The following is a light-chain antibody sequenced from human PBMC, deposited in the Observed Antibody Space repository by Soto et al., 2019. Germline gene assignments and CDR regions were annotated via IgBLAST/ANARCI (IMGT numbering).Light chain of an antibody. CDR3: SSYAGSDSLV. CDR1: SSDVGGYDS. CDR2: EVS. Sequence: QLVLTQPPSASGSPGQSVTISCTGTSSDVGGYDSVSWFQQHPDKAPKLMIYEVSKRPSGVPDRFSGSKSGNTASLTVSGLLAEDEADYYCSSYAGSDSLVFGGGTKLTVL. J-gene: IGLJ2*01. V-gene: IGLV2-8*01.